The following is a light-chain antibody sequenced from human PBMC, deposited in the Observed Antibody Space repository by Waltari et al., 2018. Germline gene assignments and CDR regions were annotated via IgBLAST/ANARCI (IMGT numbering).Light chain of an antibody. J-gene: IGLJ3*02. CDR3: QTGGHGTWV. V-gene: IGLV4-69*01. CDR1: SWHSSNV. CDR2: VNSDGSH. Sequence: QLVLTQSPSASASLGASVKLTCTLSSWHSSNVIAWLQEQPGKGPRYLMKVNSDGSHSKGDAIPDRFSGSSSGAERYLTISRPQSEDEADYYCQTGGHGTWVFGGGTKLTIL.